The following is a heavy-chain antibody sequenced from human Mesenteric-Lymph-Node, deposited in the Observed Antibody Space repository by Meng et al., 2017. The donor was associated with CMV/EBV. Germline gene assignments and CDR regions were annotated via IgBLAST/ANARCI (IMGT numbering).Heavy chain of an antibody. D-gene: IGHD3-3*01. CDR1: GFTFSSSW. Sequence: GGSLRLSCAVSGFTFSSSWMSWVRQAPGKGLEWVANIKEDGSEKYYMDSVKGRFTISRDNAKNTLFLQMNRLRAEDTAVYYCVREGMYYDFWRGYYYGMDVWGQGTTATVSS. V-gene: IGHV3-7*01. CDR2: IKEDGSEK. CDR3: VREGMYYDFWRGYYYGMDV. J-gene: IGHJ6*02.